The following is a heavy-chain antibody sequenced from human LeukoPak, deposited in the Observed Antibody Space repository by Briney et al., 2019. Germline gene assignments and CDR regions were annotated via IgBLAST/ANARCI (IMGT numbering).Heavy chain of an antibody. J-gene: IGHJ3*02. CDR3: ARLTYYDFWSGYNYAFDI. Sequence: ASVKVSCKASGYTFTGYYMHWVRQAPGQGLEWMGWINPNSGGTNYAQKFQGRVTMTRDTSISTAYMELSRLRSDDTAVYYCARLTYYDFWSGYNYAFDIWGQGTMVTVSS. D-gene: IGHD3-3*01. CDR2: INPNSGGT. V-gene: IGHV1-2*02. CDR1: GYTFTGYY.